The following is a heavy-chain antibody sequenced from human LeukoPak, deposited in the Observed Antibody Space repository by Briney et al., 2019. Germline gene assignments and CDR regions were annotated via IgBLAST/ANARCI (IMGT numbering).Heavy chain of an antibody. D-gene: IGHD2-21*02. J-gene: IGHJ4*02. V-gene: IGHV3-21*01. CDR2: ISSSDSI. Sequence: GGSLRLSCAASGFTFSSFSMNWVRQAPGKGLEWVSSISSSDSIYYAVSLKGRFTISRDNAKNSLYLQMDSLRAEDTAVYYCARDTTYCGGGCYSLTDYWGQGTLVSVSS. CDR3: ARDTTYCGGGCYSLTDY. CDR1: GFTFSSFS.